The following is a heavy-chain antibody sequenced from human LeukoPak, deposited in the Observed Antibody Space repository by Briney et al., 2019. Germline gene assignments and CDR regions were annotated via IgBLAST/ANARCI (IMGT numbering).Heavy chain of an antibody. V-gene: IGHV3-21*01. D-gene: IGHD3-3*01. CDR1: GFNFSTYS. J-gene: IGHJ4*02. CDR3: GRGPLTIFPSDHFDY. Sequence: PGGSLRLCCAASGFNFSTYSMNWVRQAPGKGLEWVSSISSSSSYIYYADSVKGRFTISRDNAKNSLYLQMNSLRAEDTAVYYCGRGPLTIFPSDHFDYWGQGTLVTVSS. CDR2: ISSSSSYI.